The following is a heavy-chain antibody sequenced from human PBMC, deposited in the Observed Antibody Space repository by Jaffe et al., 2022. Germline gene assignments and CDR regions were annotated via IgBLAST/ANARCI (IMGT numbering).Heavy chain of an antibody. CDR1: GYTFTDYY. V-gene: IGHV1-69-2*01. Sequence: EVQLVQSGAEVKKPGATVKISCKVSGYTFTDYYMHWVQQAPGKGLEWMGLVDPEDGETIYAEKFQGRVTITADTSTDTAYMELSSLRSEDTAVYYCATACPGIDYGDYGYYYMDVWGKGTTVTVSS. J-gene: IGHJ6*03. D-gene: IGHD4-17*01. CDR3: ATACPGIDYGDYGYYYMDV. CDR2: VDPEDGET.